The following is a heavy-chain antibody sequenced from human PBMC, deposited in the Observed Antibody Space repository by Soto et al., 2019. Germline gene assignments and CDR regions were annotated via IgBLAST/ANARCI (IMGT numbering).Heavy chain of an antibody. CDR1: GLTYSSYS. V-gene: IGHV3-23*01. D-gene: IGHD6-13*01. Sequence: GGSLRLSCAASGLTYSSYSMSWVRQAPEKGLEWVSAISGSGGSTYYADSVKGRFTISRDNSKNTLYLQMNSLRAEDTAVYYCAKDRGIAAAGTYDYWGQGTLVTVSS. CDR2: ISGSGGST. J-gene: IGHJ4*02. CDR3: AKDRGIAAAGTYDY.